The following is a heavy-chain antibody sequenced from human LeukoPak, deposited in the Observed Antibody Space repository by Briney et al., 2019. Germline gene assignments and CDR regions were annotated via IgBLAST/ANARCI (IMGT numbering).Heavy chain of an antibody. V-gene: IGHV1-69*05. CDR3: AIRTYGGDSYYFDY. Sequence: GASVKVSCKASGGTFSSYAISWVRQAPGQGLEWMGGIIPIFGTANYAQKFQGRVTITTDESTSTAYMELSSLRSEDTAVYYCAIRTYGGDSYYFDYWGQGTLVTVSS. CDR2: IIPIFGTA. D-gene: IGHD4-23*01. J-gene: IGHJ4*02. CDR1: GGTFSSYA.